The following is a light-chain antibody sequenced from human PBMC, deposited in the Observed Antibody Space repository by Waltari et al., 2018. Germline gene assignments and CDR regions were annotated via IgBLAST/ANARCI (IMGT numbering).Light chain of an antibody. Sequence: QSALTQPPSASGSPGQSVTMSCTGTSTDVGVYNYVSWYQQHPGQAPNLFIYEVRERPSGVPDRFSGSKSGNTASLTVSGLQPEDEADYYCASFAGSNTLFGGGTKLTVL. CDR3: ASFAGSNTL. J-gene: IGLJ2*01. CDR2: EVR. CDR1: STDVGVYNY. V-gene: IGLV2-8*01.